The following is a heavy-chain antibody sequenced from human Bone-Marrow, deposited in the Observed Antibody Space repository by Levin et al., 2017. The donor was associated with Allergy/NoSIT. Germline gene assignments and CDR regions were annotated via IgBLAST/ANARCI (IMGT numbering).Heavy chain of an antibody. CDR2: ITGGGGST. CDR3: ATDYSKKTDYFDY. D-gene: IGHD4-11*01. Sequence: GESLKISCAASGFTFSSYAMSWVRQAPGKGLEWVSAITGGGGSTYYADSVKGRFTISRDNSKNTLYLQVNSLRAEDTAVYYCATDYSKKTDYFDYWGQGTLVTVSS. CDR1: GFTFSSYA. V-gene: IGHV3-23*01. J-gene: IGHJ4*02.